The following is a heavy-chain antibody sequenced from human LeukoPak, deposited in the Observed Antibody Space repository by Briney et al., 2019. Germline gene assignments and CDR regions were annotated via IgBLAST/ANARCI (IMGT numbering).Heavy chain of an antibody. CDR3: ARGAEAETSPLDF. CDR1: GYIFSDYY. J-gene: IGHJ4*02. CDR2: INPKSGAA. Sequence: ASVKVSCQASGYIFSDYYMHWVRQTPGQGFEWLGWINPKSGAADYAQQFRGRVTMTRDTSINTDYMEMKRVTSDDTAVYYCARGAEAETSPLDFWGQGTLVIVS. D-gene: IGHD6-13*01. V-gene: IGHV1-2*02.